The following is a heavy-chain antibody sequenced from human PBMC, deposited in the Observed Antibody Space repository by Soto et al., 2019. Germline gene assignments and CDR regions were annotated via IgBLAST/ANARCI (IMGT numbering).Heavy chain of an antibody. J-gene: IGHJ4*02. Sequence: EVQLVESGGDLVQPGGSLRLSCSASGFTFSNYWIHWVRHAPGKGLVYVSRLNGDGTSTNYADSVKGRFTIFRDNAKNTVYLEMHSLRVEDTAVYYCARATVTRTLDYWGQETQVTVSS. D-gene: IGHD4-17*01. CDR1: GFTFSNYW. CDR2: LNGDGTST. CDR3: ARATVTRTLDY. V-gene: IGHV3-74*01.